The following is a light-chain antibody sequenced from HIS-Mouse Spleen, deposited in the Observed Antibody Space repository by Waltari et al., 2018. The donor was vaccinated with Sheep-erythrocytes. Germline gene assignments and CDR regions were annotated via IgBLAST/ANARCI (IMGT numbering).Light chain of an antibody. J-gene: IGKJ2*01. CDR3: QQLNSYPHT. CDR2: AAS. CDR1: QSISSY. Sequence: DIQMTQSPSSLSASVGDRVTITFRASQSISSYLNLYQQKPGKAPKLLIYAASTLQSGVPSRFSGSGSGTEFTLTISSLQPEDFATYYCQQLNSYPHTFGQGTKLEIK. V-gene: IGKV1-9*01.